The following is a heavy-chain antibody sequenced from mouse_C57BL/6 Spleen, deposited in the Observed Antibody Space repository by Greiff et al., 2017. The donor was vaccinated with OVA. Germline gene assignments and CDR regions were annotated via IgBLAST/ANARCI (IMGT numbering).Heavy chain of an antibody. D-gene: IGHD1-1*01. J-gene: IGHJ1*03. CDR2: IDPSDSET. Sequence: QVQLQQPGAELVRPGSSVKLSCKASGYTFTSYWMHWVKQRPIQGLEWIGNIDPSDSETHYNQKFKDKATLTVDKSSSTAYMQLSSLTSEDSAVYYCARPSQIYYYGSSHWYFDVWGTGTTVTVSS. CDR3: ARPSQIYYYGSSHWYFDV. CDR1: GYTFTSYW. V-gene: IGHV1-52*01.